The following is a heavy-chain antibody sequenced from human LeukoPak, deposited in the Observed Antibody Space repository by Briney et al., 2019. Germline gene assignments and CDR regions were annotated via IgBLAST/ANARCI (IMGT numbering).Heavy chain of an antibody. Sequence: GGSLRLSCAASGFTFSSYGMHWVRQAPGKGLEWVAFIRDDGGNRYHADSVKGRFTISRDNSKNTLYPEMNSLRAEDTGVYYCAKEYYGSGSYYDYWGQGTLVTVSS. D-gene: IGHD3-10*01. CDR2: IRDDGGNR. J-gene: IGHJ4*02. CDR1: GFTFSSYG. V-gene: IGHV3-30*02. CDR3: AKEYYGSGSYYDY.